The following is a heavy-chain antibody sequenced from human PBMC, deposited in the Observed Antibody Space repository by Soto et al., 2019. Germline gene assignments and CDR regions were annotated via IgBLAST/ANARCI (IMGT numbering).Heavy chain of an antibody. CDR2: ISAYNGNT. D-gene: IGHD2-2*01. CDR1: GYTFTSYG. J-gene: IGHJ4*02. CDR3: ARWRDIVSVPAAPDF. Sequence: ASVKVSCKASGYTFTSYGISWVRQAPGQGLEWMGWISAYNGNTNYAQKLQGRVTMTTDTSTSTAYMELRSLRSDDTAVYYCARWRDIVSVPAAPDFWGQRTLVTVSS. V-gene: IGHV1-18*01.